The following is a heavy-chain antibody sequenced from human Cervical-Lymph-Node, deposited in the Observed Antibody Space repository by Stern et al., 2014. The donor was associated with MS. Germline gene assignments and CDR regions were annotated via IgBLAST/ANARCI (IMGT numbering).Heavy chain of an antibody. CDR3: AREGHLLQPWVY. J-gene: IGHJ4*02. D-gene: IGHD3-16*01. CDR2: MNPDSRKT. Sequence: VQLVQSGAEVMKPGASVKVSCKASGYTFTNYEINWVRQATGQGLEWLGWMNPDSRKTGYSQKFQGRVTMTWNTSISTAYMELSSLRSEDTAVYYCAREGHLLQPWVYWGQGTLVTVSS. V-gene: IGHV1-8*01. CDR1: GYTFTNYE.